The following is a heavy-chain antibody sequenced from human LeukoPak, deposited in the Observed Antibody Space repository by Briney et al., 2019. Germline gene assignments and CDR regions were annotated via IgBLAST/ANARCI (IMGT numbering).Heavy chain of an antibody. CDR2: IYYSGST. Sequence: SETLSLTCAVSGGSISSGGYSWSWIRQPPGKGLEWIGYIYYSGSTYYNPSLKSRVTISVDTSKNQFSLKLSSVTAADTAVYYCAREGGVTAADYWGQGTLVTVSS. J-gene: IGHJ4*02. CDR3: AREGGVTAADY. D-gene: IGHD2-21*02. V-gene: IGHV4-30-4*07. CDR1: GGSISSGGYS.